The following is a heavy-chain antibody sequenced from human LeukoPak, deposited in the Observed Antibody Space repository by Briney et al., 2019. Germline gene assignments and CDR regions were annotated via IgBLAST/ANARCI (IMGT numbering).Heavy chain of an antibody. Sequence: SETLSLTCTVSVGSVSGYYWSWIRQSPGKGLEWIGYIFYTGTTLYSPSLRGRVTMSVDTSENQFSLKLSSVTAADTAMYYCARHDVVPVIRRGFDFWGQGTLVTVSS. CDR3: ARHDVVPVIRRGFDF. CDR1: VGSVSGYY. CDR2: IFYTGTT. V-gene: IGHV4-59*08. D-gene: IGHD2-21*02. J-gene: IGHJ4*02.